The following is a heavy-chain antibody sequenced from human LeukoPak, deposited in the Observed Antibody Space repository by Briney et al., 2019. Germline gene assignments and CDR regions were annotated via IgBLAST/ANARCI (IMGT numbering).Heavy chain of an antibody. CDR1: GGSISSYY. J-gene: IGHJ4*02. CDR2: IYYSGST. CDR3: ARVATVTYYFDY. D-gene: IGHD4-17*01. Sequence: SETLSLTCTVSGGSISSYYWSWIRQPPGKGLEWIGYIYYSGSTNYNPSLKSRVTISVDTSKNQFSLKLSSVTAADTAMYYCARVATVTYYFDYWGQGTLVTVSS. V-gene: IGHV4-59*01.